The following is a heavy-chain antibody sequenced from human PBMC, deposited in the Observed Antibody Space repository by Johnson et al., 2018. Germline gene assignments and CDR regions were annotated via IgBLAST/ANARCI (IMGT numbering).Heavy chain of an antibody. CDR2: ISSSSSYI. CDR3: ASITMGYDFWSGYQDGAFDI. V-gene: IGHV3-21*01. CDR1: GFTFSSYS. Sequence: VQLVESGGGLVKPGGSXRLSCAASGFTFSSYSMNWVRQAPGKGLEWVSSISSSSSYIYYADSVKGRFTISRDNAKNSLYLQMNSLRAEDTAVYYCASITMGYDFWSGYQDGAFDIWGQGTMVTVSS. D-gene: IGHD3-3*01. J-gene: IGHJ3*02.